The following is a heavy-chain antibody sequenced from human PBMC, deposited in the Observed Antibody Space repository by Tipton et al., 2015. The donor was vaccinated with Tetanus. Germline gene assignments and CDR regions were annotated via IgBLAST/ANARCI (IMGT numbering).Heavy chain of an antibody. CDR2: IYYSGTT. V-gene: IGHV4-30-4*01. J-gene: IGHJ4*02. Sequence: TLSLTCTVSGGSIISADHYWSWIRQPPGKGLEWIGYIYYSGTTYYSPSLKSRVTISVDTSNNHFSLKLSSVTAADTAVYYCAREVPAAGHFDSWGQGTLVTVSS. CDR1: GGSIISADHY. D-gene: IGHD2-2*01. CDR3: AREVPAAGHFDS.